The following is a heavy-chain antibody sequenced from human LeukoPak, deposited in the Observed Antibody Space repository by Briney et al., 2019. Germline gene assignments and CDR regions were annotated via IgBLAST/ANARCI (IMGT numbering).Heavy chain of an antibody. V-gene: IGHV3-15*01. J-gene: IGHJ4*02. CDR2: IKSKTDGGTT. CDR1: GFTFSNAW. Sequence: PGGSLRLSCAASGFTFSNAWMSWVRQAPGKGLEWVGRIKSKTDGGTTDYAAPVKGRFTISRDDSKNTLYLQMNSLKTEDTAVYYCTTDRLLWFGELPDFDYWGQGTLATVSS. D-gene: IGHD3-10*01. CDR3: TTDRLLWFGELPDFDY.